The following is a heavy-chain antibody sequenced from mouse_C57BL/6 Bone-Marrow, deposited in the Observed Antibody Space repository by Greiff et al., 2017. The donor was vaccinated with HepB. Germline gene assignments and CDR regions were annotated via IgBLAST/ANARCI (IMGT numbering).Heavy chain of an antibody. CDR3: TIYYGYDEDY. CDR2: IDPETGGT. Sequence: QVQLQQSGAELVRPGASVTLSCKASGYTFTDYEMNWVKQTPGQGLEWIGAIDPETGGTSYNQKFKGKAILTVDKSSSTAYMELRSLTSEDSAVYYCTIYYGYDEDYWGQGTTLTVSS. D-gene: IGHD2-2*01. CDR1: GYTFTDYE. J-gene: IGHJ2*01. V-gene: IGHV1-15*01.